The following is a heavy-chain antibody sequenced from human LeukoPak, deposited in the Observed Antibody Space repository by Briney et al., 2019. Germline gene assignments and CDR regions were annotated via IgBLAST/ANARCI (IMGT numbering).Heavy chain of an antibody. CDR2: IYSGGST. Sequence: GGTLRLSCAASGFTFSSYGMSWVRQAPGKGLEWVSVIYSGGSTYYADSVKGRFTISRDNSKNTLYLQMNSLRAEDTAVYYCARDLYRIVVVPHYFDYWGQGTLVTVSS. V-gene: IGHV3-66*01. J-gene: IGHJ4*02. D-gene: IGHD3-22*01. CDR1: GFTFSSYG. CDR3: ARDLYRIVVVPHYFDY.